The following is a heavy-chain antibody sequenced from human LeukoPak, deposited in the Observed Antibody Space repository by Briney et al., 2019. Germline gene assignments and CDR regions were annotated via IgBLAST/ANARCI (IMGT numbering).Heavy chain of an antibody. CDR1: GGSISSSSYY. J-gene: IGHJ1*01. CDR2: IYYSGST. D-gene: IGHD5-12*01. V-gene: IGHV4-39*01. CDR3: ARGRFGVSGYDSEYFQH. Sequence: ASETLSLTCAVSGGSISSSSYYWGWIRQPPGKGLEWLGSIYYSGSTYYNPSLKSRLTISVDTSKNQFSLKLSSVTAADTAVYYCARGRFGVSGYDSEYFQHWGQGTLVTVS.